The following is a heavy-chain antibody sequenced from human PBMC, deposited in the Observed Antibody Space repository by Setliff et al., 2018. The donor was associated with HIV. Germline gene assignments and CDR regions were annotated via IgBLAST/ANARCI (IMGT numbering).Heavy chain of an antibody. CDR3: ASKVFCTNGVCLDAFDI. Sequence: ASVKVSCKASGYTFTAYYMHWVRQALGQGLEWMGRIIPNSGGTNYAQKFQGRVTMTRDTSISTAYMELSGLRSDDTAVYYCASKVFCTNGVCLDAFDIWGQGTMVTVSS. J-gene: IGHJ3*02. CDR1: GYTFTAYY. V-gene: IGHV1-2*06. CDR2: IIPNSGGT. D-gene: IGHD2-8*01.